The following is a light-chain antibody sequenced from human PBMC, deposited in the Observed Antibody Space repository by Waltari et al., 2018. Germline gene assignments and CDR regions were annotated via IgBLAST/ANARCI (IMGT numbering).Light chain of an antibody. CDR3: QQYHNWPPLT. CDR2: GAS. V-gene: IGKV3-15*01. Sequence: EIVMTQSPATLSVSPGERATLSCRASQSVPNNLAWYQQKPGQAPRLLISGASTRATGIPVRFIGSGFGTEFTLTITSLQSEDFAVYYCQQYHNWPPLTFGGGTKVDIK. J-gene: IGKJ4*01. CDR1: QSVPNN.